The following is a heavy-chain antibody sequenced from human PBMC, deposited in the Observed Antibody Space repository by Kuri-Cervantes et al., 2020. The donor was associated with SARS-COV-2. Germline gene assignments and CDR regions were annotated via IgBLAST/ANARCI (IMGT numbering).Heavy chain of an antibody. CDR2: INPNSGGT. J-gene: IGHJ4*02. Sequence: ASVKVSCKASGYTFTGYYMHWVRQAPGQGLEWMGWINPNSGGTNYAQKFQGRVTMTRDTPISTAYMELSRLRSDDTAVYYCARGGYCTNGVCYPSRAGWPHFDYWGQGTLVTVSS. D-gene: IGHD2-8*01. CDR1: GYTFTGYY. CDR3: ARGGYCTNGVCYPSRAGWPHFDY. V-gene: IGHV1-2*02.